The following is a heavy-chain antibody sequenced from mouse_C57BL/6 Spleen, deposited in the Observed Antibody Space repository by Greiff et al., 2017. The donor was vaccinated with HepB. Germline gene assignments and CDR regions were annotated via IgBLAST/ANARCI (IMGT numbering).Heavy chain of an antibody. J-gene: IGHJ2*01. CDR1: GFTFSDYY. V-gene: IGHV5-16*01. D-gene: IGHD1-1*02. CDR3: ARDRSNGGYYDY. Sequence: EVMLVESEGGLVQPGRSMKLSCTASGFTFSDYYMAWVRQVPEKGLEWVANINYDGSSTYYLDSLKSRFIISRDNAKNILYLQMSSLKSEDTATYYCARDRSNGGYYDYWGQGTTLTVSS. CDR2: INYDGSST.